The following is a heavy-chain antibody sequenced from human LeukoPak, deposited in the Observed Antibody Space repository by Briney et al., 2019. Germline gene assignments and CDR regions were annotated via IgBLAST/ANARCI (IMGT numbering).Heavy chain of an antibody. CDR1: GYSFTSYW. J-gene: IGHJ6*03. CDR2: IYPGDSDT. CDR3: ARLSRDGYNNYYYYYYMDV. V-gene: IGHV5-51*01. D-gene: IGHD5-24*01. Sequence: GESLKISCKGSGYSFTSYWIGWVRQMPGKGLEWMGIIYPGDSDTRYSPSFQGQVTISADKSISTAYLQWSSLKASDTAMYYCARLSRDGYNNYYYYYYMDVWGKGTTVTVSS.